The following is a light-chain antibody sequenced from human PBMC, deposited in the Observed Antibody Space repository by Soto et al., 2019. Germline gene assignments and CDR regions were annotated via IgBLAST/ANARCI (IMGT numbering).Light chain of an antibody. Sequence: DIQMTQSPASVSASVGDRVTITCRARQGIRSWLAWYQLKPAKAPKLLIYSATGLQRVVPSRFSGSGSGTDFSLTISSLHPEDFATYYCQQTNVFPFPCSPGTKVDIK. V-gene: IGKV1-12*01. J-gene: IGKJ3*01. CDR3: QQTNVFPFP. CDR1: QGIRSW. CDR2: SAT.